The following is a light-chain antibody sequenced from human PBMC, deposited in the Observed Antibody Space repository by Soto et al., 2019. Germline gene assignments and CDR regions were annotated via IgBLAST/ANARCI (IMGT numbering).Light chain of an antibody. V-gene: IGKV3-20*01. CDR2: GAS. CDR1: QSVSSSY. Sequence: EIVFTLSPGTLSLSPGERATLSCRASQSVSSSYLAWYQQKPGQAPRILIYGASSRATGIPDRFSGSGSGTDLTLTISRLEPEDLAVYYCQKYCSSPGTCGQGTRVDIK. CDR3: QKYCSSPGT. J-gene: IGKJ1*01.